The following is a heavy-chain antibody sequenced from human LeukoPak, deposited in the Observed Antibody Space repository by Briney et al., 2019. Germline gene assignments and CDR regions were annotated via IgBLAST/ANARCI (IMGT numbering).Heavy chain of an antibody. CDR1: GGSFSGYY. V-gene: IGHV4-34*01. J-gene: IGHJ4*02. CDR2: INHSGST. D-gene: IGHD3-10*01. Sequence: SETLSLTCVVYGGSFSGYYWSWIRQPPGKGLEWIGEINHSGSTNYNPSLKSRVTISVDTSKNQFSLKLSSVAAADTAVYYCARQDYYGSGSYSNWGQGTLVTVSS. CDR3: ARQDYYGSGSYSN.